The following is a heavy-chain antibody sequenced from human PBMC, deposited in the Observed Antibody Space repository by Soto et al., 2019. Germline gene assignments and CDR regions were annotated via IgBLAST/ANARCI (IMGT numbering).Heavy chain of an antibody. V-gene: IGHV3-7*01. CDR2: IKEDGSEK. CDR3: LRTGWNTLVY. Sequence: EVQLVESGGGVVQPGGSLSLSCAVSGFTFHRHWMSCVRQPTVKGLEWVASIKEDGSEKSYVDSVKARFTISRENAKNSLFLQMNSLRVEDTAVYYCLRTGWNTLVYWDQGTLVTASS. CDR1: GFTFHRHW. D-gene: IGHD1-1*01. J-gene: IGHJ4*02.